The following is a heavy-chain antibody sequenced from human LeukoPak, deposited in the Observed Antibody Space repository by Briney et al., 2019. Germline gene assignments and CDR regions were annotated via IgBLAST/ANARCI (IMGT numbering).Heavy chain of an antibody. Sequence: GGSLRLSCAASGFTFSSYAMSWVRQAPGKGLEWVSAISGSGGSTYYADSVKGRFTISRDNSKNTLYLQMNSLRAEDTAVYYCANTPGYSGYDVSFFDYWGQGTLVTVSS. V-gene: IGHV3-23*01. CDR2: ISGSGGST. D-gene: IGHD5-12*01. CDR1: GFTFSSYA. CDR3: ANTPGYSGYDVSFFDY. J-gene: IGHJ4*02.